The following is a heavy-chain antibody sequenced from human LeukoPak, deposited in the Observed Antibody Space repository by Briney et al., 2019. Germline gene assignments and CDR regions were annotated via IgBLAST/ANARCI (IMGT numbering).Heavy chain of an antibody. V-gene: IGHV3-53*01. Sequence: HPGGSLRLSCAASGFTFSSYAMSWVRQAPGKGLEWVSVIYSGGSTYYADSVKGRFTISRDNSKNTLYLQMNSLRAEDTAVYYCAGEMATIYAFDIWGQGTMVTVSS. D-gene: IGHD5-24*01. J-gene: IGHJ3*02. CDR3: AGEMATIYAFDI. CDR2: IYSGGST. CDR1: GFTFSSYA.